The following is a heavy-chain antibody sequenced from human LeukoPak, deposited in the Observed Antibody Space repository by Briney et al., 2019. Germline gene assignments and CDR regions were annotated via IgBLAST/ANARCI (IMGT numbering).Heavy chain of an antibody. Sequence: GGSLRLSCAASGFTFSSYSMNWVRQAPGKGLEWVSSISSSSYIYYADSVKGRFTISRDNAKNSLYLQMNSLRAEDTAVYYCARDFGIYYYDSSGYYPFDYWGQGTLVTVSS. CDR3: ARDFGIYYYDSSGYYPFDY. CDR1: GFTFSSYS. CDR2: ISSSSYI. J-gene: IGHJ4*02. V-gene: IGHV3-21*01. D-gene: IGHD3-22*01.